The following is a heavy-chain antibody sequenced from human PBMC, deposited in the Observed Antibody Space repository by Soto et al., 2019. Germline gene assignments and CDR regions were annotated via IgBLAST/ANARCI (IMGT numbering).Heavy chain of an antibody. CDR3: ARALTYSGYEDY. J-gene: IGHJ4*02. D-gene: IGHD5-12*01. CDR1: GFTFSSYA. V-gene: IGHV3-64*01. CDR2: ISSNGDRT. Sequence: EVQLVESGGGLVQPGGSLRLSCAASGFTFSSYAMHWVRQAPGRGLEFVSAISSNGDRTYYANSVKGRFTISRDNSKNTLYLQMGSLRAEDMAVFYCARALTYSGYEDYWSQGTLVTVSS.